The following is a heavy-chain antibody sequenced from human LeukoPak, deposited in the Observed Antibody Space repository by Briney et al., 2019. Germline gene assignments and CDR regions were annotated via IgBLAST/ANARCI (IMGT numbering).Heavy chain of an antibody. J-gene: IGHJ3*02. CDR3: ARLGIDYDILTGYIPDAFDI. V-gene: IGHV4-30-4*01. D-gene: IGHD3-9*01. Sequence: SETLSLTCTVSGGSISSVDYYWSWFRQPPGKGLEWIGYIYYSGSTYYDPSLKSRVMISVDASKNQFSLKLSSVTAADTAVYYCARLGIDYDILTGYIPDAFDIWGQGTMVTVSS. CDR2: IYYSGST. CDR1: GGSISSVDYY.